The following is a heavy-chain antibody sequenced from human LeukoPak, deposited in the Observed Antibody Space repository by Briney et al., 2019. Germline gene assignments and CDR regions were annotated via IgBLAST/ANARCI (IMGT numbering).Heavy chain of an antibody. D-gene: IGHD3-22*01. V-gene: IGHV3-7*01. J-gene: IGHJ4*02. Sequence: GGSLRLSCAASGFTFSSYGMHWVRQAPGKGLEWVANIKQDGSEKYYVDSVKGRFTISRDNAKNSLYLQMNSLRAEDTAVYYCARDSRLYYYDSSGYIDYWGQGTLVTVSS. CDR1: GFTFSSYG. CDR2: IKQDGSEK. CDR3: ARDSRLYYYDSSGYIDY.